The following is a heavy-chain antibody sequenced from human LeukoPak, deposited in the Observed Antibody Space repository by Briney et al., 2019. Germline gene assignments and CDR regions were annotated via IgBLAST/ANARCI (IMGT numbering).Heavy chain of an antibody. V-gene: IGHV1-69*05. Sequence: SVKVSCKASRGTFSSYAISWVPQAPGQGLEWMGGIGPIFGTANYAQKFQGRVTITTDESTSTAYMELSSLRSEDTAVYYCARLSRYSSSRFFDYWAQGTLVTVSS. D-gene: IGHD6-6*01. J-gene: IGHJ4*02. CDR1: RGTFSSYA. CDR2: IGPIFGTA. CDR3: ARLSRYSSSRFFDY.